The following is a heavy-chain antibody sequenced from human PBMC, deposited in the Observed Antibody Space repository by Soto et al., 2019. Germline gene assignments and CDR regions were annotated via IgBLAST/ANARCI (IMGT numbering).Heavy chain of an antibody. CDR2: IYPGDSDT. D-gene: IGHD1-1*01. CDR3: ARTLSLPTPDDLTTNWFDP. V-gene: IGHV5-51*01. Sequence: PRESLKISCKGSGCSFTSYWIGWVRQMTGKGLEWMGIIYPGDSDTRYSPSFQGQVTISADKSISTAYLQWSSLKASDTAMYYCARTLSLPTPDDLTTNWFDPWGQGTLVTVSS. J-gene: IGHJ5*02. CDR1: GCSFTSYW.